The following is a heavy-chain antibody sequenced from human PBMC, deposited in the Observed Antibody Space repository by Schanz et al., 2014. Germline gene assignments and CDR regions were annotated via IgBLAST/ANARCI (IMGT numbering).Heavy chain of an antibody. V-gene: IGHV3-66*01. CDR1: GFTFGNFF. CDR3: ARDGGRDGYNLAFDV. Sequence: EVQLVESGGGLVQPGGSLRLSCAASGFTFGNFFMSWVRQAPGKGLEWVSLIYSGGDTNYAGSVKGRFTISRDGSKNTLYLQMNSLRAEDTAVYFCARDGGRDGYNLAFDVWGQGTLVTVSS. D-gene: IGHD5-12*01. J-gene: IGHJ3*01. CDR2: IYSGGDT.